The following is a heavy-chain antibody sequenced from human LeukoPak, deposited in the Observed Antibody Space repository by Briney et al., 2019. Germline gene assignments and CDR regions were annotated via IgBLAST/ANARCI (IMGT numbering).Heavy chain of an antibody. D-gene: IGHD4-17*01. CDR3: ASINTVTTGDY. CDR2: IYYSGST. V-gene: IGHV4-4*07. Sequence: SETLSLTCTVSGGSISSYYWSWIRQPAGKGLEWIGSIYYSGSTYYNPSLKSRVTISVDTSKNQFSLKLSSVTAADTAVYYCASINTVTTGDYWGQGTLVTVSS. J-gene: IGHJ4*02. CDR1: GGSISSYY.